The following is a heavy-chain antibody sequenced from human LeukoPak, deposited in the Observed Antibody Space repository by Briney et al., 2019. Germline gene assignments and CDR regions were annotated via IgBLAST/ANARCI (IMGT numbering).Heavy chain of an antibody. V-gene: IGHV4-39*02. CDR3: ARRGIGGSGDYYFDQ. CDR2: IYYSGTP. Sequence: SETLSLTCTVSGGSINTAYYWGWIRQPPGKGPEWIGSIYYSGTPYYNPSLKSRVTMSIDTSKNHFSMRLTSVTATDTAVYYCARRGIGGSGDYYFDQWGQGTLVTVSA. D-gene: IGHD6-25*01. J-gene: IGHJ4*02. CDR1: GGSINTAYY.